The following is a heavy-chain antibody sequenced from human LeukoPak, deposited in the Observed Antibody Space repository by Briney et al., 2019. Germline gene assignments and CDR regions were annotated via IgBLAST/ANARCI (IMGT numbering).Heavy chain of an antibody. CDR3: AKARSSSGYLFDY. CDR2: IYYSGST. D-gene: IGHD3-22*01. V-gene: IGHV4-61*01. Sequence: SETLSLTCTVSGGSLSSGSYYWSWIRQPPGKGLEWIGYIYYSGSTNYNPSLKSRVTISVDTSKNQFSLKLSSVTAADTAVYYCAKARSSSGYLFDYWGQGTLVTVSS. CDR1: GGSLSSGSYY. J-gene: IGHJ4*02.